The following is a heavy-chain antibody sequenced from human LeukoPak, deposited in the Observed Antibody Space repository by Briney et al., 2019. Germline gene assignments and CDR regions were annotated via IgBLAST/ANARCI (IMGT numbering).Heavy chain of an antibody. CDR1: GFSFRSYW. CDR3: ASHGSGRSSLDY. CDR2: IKPEGSET. Sequence: GGSLRLSGAASGFSFRSYWMSWVRQAPGKGLEWVANIKPEGSETYYVDSVKGRFTISRDNAKNSLHLQMNSLRAEDTAVYYCASHGSGRSSLDYWGQGTLVTVSS. V-gene: IGHV3-7*01. D-gene: IGHD3-10*01. J-gene: IGHJ4*02.